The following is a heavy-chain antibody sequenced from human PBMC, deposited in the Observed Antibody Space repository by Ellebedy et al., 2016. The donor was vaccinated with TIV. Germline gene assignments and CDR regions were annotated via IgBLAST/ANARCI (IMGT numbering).Heavy chain of an antibody. J-gene: IGHJ4*02. D-gene: IGHD6-19*01. V-gene: IGHV5-51*01. Sequence: GESLKISCEASGYSFSTYWIGWVRQMPGKGLEWMGFIYPDDSDARYSPSFQGQVTISSDKSINTAYLQWSGLKASDTAIYFCARLRDALADEIDYWGQGTLVTVSS. CDR1: GYSFSTYW. CDR2: IYPDDSDA. CDR3: ARLRDALADEIDY.